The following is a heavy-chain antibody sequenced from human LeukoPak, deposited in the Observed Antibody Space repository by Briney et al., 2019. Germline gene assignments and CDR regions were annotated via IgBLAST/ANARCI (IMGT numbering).Heavy chain of an antibody. J-gene: IGHJ4*02. V-gene: IGHV1-18*04. Sequence: GASVKVSCKASGYTFTGYYMHWVRQAPGQGLEWMGWISAYNGNTNYAQKLQGRVTMTTDTSTSTAYMELRSLRSDDTAVYYCARADTAMAPHFDYWGQGTLVTVSS. CDR3: ARADTAMAPHFDY. CDR2: ISAYNGNT. D-gene: IGHD5-18*01. CDR1: GYTFTGYY.